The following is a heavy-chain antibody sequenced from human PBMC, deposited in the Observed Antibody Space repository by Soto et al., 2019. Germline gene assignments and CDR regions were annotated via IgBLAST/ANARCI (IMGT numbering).Heavy chain of an antibody. CDR1: GGSFSGYY. CDR3: ARAFLGIGYCTNGVCPRHYYYYGMDV. J-gene: IGHJ6*02. CDR2: INHSGST. Sequence: PSETLSLTCAVYGGSFSGYYWSWIRQPPGKGLEWIGEINHSGSTNYNPSLKSRVTISVDTSKNQFSLKLSSVTAADTAVYYCARAFLGIGYCTNGVCPRHYYYYGMDVWGQGTTVTVSS. D-gene: IGHD2-8*01. V-gene: IGHV4-34*01.